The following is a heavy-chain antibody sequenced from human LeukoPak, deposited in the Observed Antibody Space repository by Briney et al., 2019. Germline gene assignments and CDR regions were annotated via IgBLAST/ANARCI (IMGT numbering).Heavy chain of an antibody. Sequence: TGGSLGLSCAASGFTFSSNWMNWVRQTPEKGLEWVANIKQDGSEKYYVDSVKGRFTISRDNTKNSLYLQMNSLRAEDTAVYYCVRSIDYWGQGTLVTVSS. CDR2: IKQDGSEK. CDR3: VRSIDY. J-gene: IGHJ4*02. D-gene: IGHD3-9*01. CDR1: GFTFSSNW. V-gene: IGHV3-7*01.